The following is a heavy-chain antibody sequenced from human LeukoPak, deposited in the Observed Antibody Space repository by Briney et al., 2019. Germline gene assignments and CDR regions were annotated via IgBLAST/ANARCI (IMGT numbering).Heavy chain of an antibody. CDR3: AREMEFRYFDWLGDYMDV. Sequence: GGSLRLSCAASGFTFSNYWMTWVRQAPGKGLEWVANIKQDGSEKDYVHSAKGRFTISRDNAKNSLYLQMNSLRAEDTAVYYCAREMEFRYFDWLGDYMDVWGKGTTVTVFS. V-gene: IGHV3-7*01. J-gene: IGHJ6*03. CDR2: IKQDGSEK. D-gene: IGHD3-9*01. CDR1: GFTFSNYW.